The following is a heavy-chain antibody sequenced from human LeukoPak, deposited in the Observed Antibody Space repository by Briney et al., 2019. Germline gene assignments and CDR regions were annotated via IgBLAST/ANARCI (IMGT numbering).Heavy chain of an antibody. CDR1: GGSISSYY. CDR3: ARGRYYYDSSGPNWFDP. D-gene: IGHD3-22*01. J-gene: IGHJ5*02. V-gene: IGHV4-4*07. CDR2: INTSGST. Sequence: PSETLSFTCTVSGGSISSYYWSWIRHPAGKGLEWIGRINTSGSTNYNPSLKSRVTMSVDTSKNQFSLKLNSVTAADTDVYYCARGRYYYDSSGPNWFDPWGQGALVTVSS.